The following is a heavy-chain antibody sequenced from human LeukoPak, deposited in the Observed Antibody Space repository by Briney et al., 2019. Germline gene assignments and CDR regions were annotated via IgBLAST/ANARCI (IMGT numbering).Heavy chain of an antibody. D-gene: IGHD3-22*01. J-gene: IGHJ4*02. CDR2: INWNGGST. Sequence: GGSLRLSCAASGSTFDDYGMSWVRQAPGKGLEWVSGINWNGGSTGYADSVKGRFTISRDNAKNSLYLQMNSLRAEDTALYYCARLFSYDSSGYPNNWGQGTLVTVSS. CDR1: GSTFDDYG. V-gene: IGHV3-20*04. CDR3: ARLFSYDSSGYPNN.